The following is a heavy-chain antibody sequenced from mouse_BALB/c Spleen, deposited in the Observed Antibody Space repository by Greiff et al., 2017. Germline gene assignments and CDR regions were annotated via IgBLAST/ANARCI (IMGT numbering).Heavy chain of an antibody. D-gene: IGHD1-1*01. J-gene: IGHJ3*01. CDR3: ARLSTTGFAY. CDR2: IYPGDGDT. V-gene: IGHV1-80*01. CDR1: GYAFSSYW. Sequence: VQLQQSGAELVRPGSSVKISCNASGYAFSSYWMNWVKQRPGQGLEWIGQIYPGDGDTNYNGKFKGKATLTADKSSSTAYMQLSSLTSEDSAVYFCARLSTTGFAYWGQGTLVTVSA.